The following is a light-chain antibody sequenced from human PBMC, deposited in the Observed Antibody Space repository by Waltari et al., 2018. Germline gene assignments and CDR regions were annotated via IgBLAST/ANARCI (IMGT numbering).Light chain of an antibody. Sequence: AIRITQSPSSLSASTGDRVTITCRASQGISSYLAWYQQTPGKAPKLLIYAASTLQSGVPSRFSGSGSGTDFTLTISCLQSEDFATYYCQQYYSYPTFGGGTKVEIK. V-gene: IGKV1-8*01. CDR3: QQYYSYPT. CDR2: AAS. CDR1: QGISSY. J-gene: IGKJ4*01.